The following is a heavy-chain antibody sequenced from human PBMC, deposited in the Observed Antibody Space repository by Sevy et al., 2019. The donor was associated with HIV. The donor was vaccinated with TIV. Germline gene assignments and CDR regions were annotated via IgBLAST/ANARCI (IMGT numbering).Heavy chain of an antibody. Sequence: ASVKVSCKASGGTFSSYAISWARQAPGQGLEWMGGIIPIFGTANYAQKFQGRVTITADESTSTAYMELSSLRSEDTAVYYCARVGHPLSSSWSRNWFDPWGQGTLVTVSS. CDR2: IIPIFGTA. J-gene: IGHJ5*02. V-gene: IGHV1-69*13. CDR3: ARVGHPLSSSWSRNWFDP. CDR1: GGTFSSYA. D-gene: IGHD6-13*01.